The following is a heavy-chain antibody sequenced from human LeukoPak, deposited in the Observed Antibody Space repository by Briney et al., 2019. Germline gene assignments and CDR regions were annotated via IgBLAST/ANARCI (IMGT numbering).Heavy chain of an antibody. Sequence: SETLSLTCTVSGGSISSYYWSWIRQPPGKGLEWIGYIYYSGSTNYNPSLKSRVTISVDTSKNQFSLKLSSVTAADTAVYYCATAGYCSGGSCYFNAFDIWGQGTMVTVSS. J-gene: IGHJ3*02. V-gene: IGHV4-59*12. CDR1: GGSISSYY. D-gene: IGHD2-15*01. CDR2: IYYSGST. CDR3: ATAGYCSGGSCYFNAFDI.